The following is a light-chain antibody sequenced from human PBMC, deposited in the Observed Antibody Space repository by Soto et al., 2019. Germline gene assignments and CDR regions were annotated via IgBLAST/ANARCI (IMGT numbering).Light chain of an antibody. Sequence: PVEGAPLSCKASQSVSSSYLAWYQQKPGQAPRLLIYGASTRATGIPARFSGSGSGTEFTPTISSLQSEDFAEYHCQQYNNCPQTFGQGPNVDI. V-gene: IGKV3-15*01. J-gene: IGKJ1*01. CDR3: QQYNNCPQT. CDR1: QSVSSSY. CDR2: GAS.